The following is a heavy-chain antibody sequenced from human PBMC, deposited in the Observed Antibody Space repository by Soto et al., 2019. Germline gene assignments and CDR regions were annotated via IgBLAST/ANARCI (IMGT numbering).Heavy chain of an antibody. V-gene: IGHV3-23*01. CDR3: ARDYQAHHFIAVAGIFGF. D-gene: IGHD6-19*01. J-gene: IGHJ4*02. CDR1: GDTVNSYA. CDR2: ISGSGGST. Sequence: AGSLGLSCAASGDTVNSYAMSGARQTPGKGLEWVSAISGSGGSTYYADSVKGRFTISRDNSKNTLYLEMNSLRGEDTAMYYCARDYQAHHFIAVAGIFGFWGQGTLVTVSS.